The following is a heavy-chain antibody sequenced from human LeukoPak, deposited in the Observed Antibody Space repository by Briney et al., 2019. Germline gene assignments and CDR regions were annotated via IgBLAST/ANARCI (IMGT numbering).Heavy chain of an antibody. CDR3: ASQPSTVTPYYYYYGMDV. V-gene: IGHV4-31*03. CDR1: GGSISSGGYY. D-gene: IGHD4-17*01. J-gene: IGHJ6*02. Sequence: PSETLSLTCTVSGGSISSGGYYWSWIRQHPGKGLEWIGYIYYSGSTYYNSSLKSRVTISVDTSKNQFSLKLSSVTAADTAVYYCASQPSTVTPYYYYYGMDVWGQGTTVTVSS. CDR2: IYYSGST.